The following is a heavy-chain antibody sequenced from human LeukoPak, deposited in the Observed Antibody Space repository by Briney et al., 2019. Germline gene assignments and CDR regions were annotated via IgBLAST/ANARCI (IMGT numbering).Heavy chain of an antibody. Sequence: GGSLRLSCAASGFTFDDYAMHWVRRAPGKGLEWVSGISWNSGSIGYADSVKGRFTISRDNAKNSLDLQMSSLRAEDTALYYCAKAHNSGYHYAFDYWGQGTLVTVSS. J-gene: IGHJ4*02. CDR1: GFTFDDYA. V-gene: IGHV3-9*01. CDR3: AKAHNSGYHYAFDY. CDR2: ISWNSGSI. D-gene: IGHD3-22*01.